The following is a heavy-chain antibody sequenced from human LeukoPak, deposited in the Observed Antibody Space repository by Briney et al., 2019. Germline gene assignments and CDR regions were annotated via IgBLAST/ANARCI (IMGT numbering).Heavy chain of an antibody. J-gene: IGHJ4*02. CDR1: GFTFSSYA. V-gene: IGHV3-30-3*01. D-gene: IGHD4-23*01. CDR3: ARDPTDYGGNPYYFDY. Sequence: GGSLRLSCAASGFTFSSYAMHWVRQAPGKGLEWVAVISYDGSSKYYADSVKGRFTISRDNSKNTLYLQMNSLRAEDTAVYYCARDPTDYGGNPYYFDYWGQGTLVTVSS. CDR2: ISYDGSSK.